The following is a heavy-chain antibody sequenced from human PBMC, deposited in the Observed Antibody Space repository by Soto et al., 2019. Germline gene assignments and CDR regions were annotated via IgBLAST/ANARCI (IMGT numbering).Heavy chain of an antibody. CDR1: GFIFRDWF. CDR3: AKENWANPDS. CDR2: ISKDSGRAT. D-gene: IGHD7-27*01. J-gene: IGHJ4*02. V-gene: IGHV3-11*01. Sequence: LVESGGALVKPGGSLRLSCAASGFIFRDWFMSWIRQAPGKGLEWISYISKDSGRATRYADSVKGRFTISRDNAKNSLFLQRTNRTAEDTAGYYWAKENWANPDSWGKGTLVTSPQ.